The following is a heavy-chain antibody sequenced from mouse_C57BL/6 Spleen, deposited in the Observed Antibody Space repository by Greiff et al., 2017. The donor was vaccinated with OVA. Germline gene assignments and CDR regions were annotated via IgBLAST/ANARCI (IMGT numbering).Heavy chain of an antibody. Sequence: QVQLQQPGAGLVKPGASVKLSCKASGYTFTSYWMQWVKQRPGQGLEWIGEIDPSDSYTNYNQKFKGKATLTVDTSSSTAYMQLSSLTSEDSAVYYCARGYYGSGYYFDYWGQGTTLTVSS. V-gene: IGHV1-50*01. CDR2: IDPSDSYT. CDR1: GYTFTSYW. CDR3: ARGYYGSGYYFDY. D-gene: IGHD1-1*01. J-gene: IGHJ2*01.